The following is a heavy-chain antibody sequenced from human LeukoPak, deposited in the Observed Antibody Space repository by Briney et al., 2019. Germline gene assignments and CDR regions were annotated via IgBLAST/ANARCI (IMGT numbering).Heavy chain of an antibody. V-gene: IGHV4-39*07. D-gene: IGHD3-10*01. CDR3: ARVAQRLLWFGELYAFDI. CDR2: IYYSGST. J-gene: IGHJ3*02. CDR1: GGSISSSSYY. Sequence: SETLSLTCTASGGSISSSSYYWGWIRQPPGKGLEWIGSIYYSGSTYYNPSLKSRVTISVDTSKNQFSLKLSSVTAADTAVYYCARVAQRLLWFGELYAFDIWGQGTMVTVSS.